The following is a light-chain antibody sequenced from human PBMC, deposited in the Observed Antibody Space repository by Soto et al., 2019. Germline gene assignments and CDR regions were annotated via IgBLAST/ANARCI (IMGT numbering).Light chain of an antibody. V-gene: IGLV2-14*01. J-gene: IGLJ1*01. CDR3: SSYTSSSTLDV. CDR1: SGDVGGYKY. Sequence: QSVLTQPASVSGSPGQSITISCTGTSGDVGGYKYVSWYQQHPGKAPKLMIYEVSNRPSGVSNRFSGSKSGNTASLTISGLQAEDEADYYCSSYTSSSTLDVFXTGTKVTVL. CDR2: EVS.